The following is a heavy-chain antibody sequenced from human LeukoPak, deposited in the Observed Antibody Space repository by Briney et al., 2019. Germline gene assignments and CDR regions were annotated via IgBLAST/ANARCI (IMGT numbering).Heavy chain of an antibody. J-gene: IGHJ3*02. D-gene: IGHD2-21*02. CDR1: GYSFTSYW. Sequence: GESLKISCKGSGYSFTSYWIGWVRQMPGKGLEWMGIIYPGDSDTRYSPSFQGQVTISADKSISTAYLQWGSLKASDTAMYYCASAYCGGDCYLNDAFDIWGQGTMVTASS. V-gene: IGHV5-51*01. CDR2: IYPGDSDT. CDR3: ASAYCGGDCYLNDAFDI.